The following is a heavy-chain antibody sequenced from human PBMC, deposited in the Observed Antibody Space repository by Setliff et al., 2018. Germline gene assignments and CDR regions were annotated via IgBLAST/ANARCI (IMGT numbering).Heavy chain of an antibody. J-gene: IGHJ4*02. CDR1: GYTFTSYD. V-gene: IGHV1-8*03. CDR3: ARGRRGNYDFWGGSCYKGDDY. D-gene: IGHD3-3*01. CDR2: MNPNSGNT. Sequence: ASVKVSCKASGYTFTSYDINWVRQATGQGLEWMGWMNPNSGNTGYAQKFQGRVTITRNTSISTAYMELSSLRSEDTAVYYCARGRRGNYDFWGGSCYKGDDYWGQGTLVTVSS.